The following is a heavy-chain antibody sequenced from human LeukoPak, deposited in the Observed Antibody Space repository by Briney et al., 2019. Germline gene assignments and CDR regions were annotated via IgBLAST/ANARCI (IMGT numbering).Heavy chain of an antibody. CDR2: ISYDGSNK. CDR3: AKEGASDIPQPESYYFDY. Sequence: GGSLRLSCAASGFTFSSYGMHWVRQAPGKGLEWVAVISYDGSNKYYADSVKGRFTISRDNSKNTLYLQMNSLRAEDTAVYYCAKEGASDIPQPESYYFDYWGQGTLVTVSS. CDR1: GFTFSSYG. D-gene: IGHD1-26*01. V-gene: IGHV3-30*18. J-gene: IGHJ4*02.